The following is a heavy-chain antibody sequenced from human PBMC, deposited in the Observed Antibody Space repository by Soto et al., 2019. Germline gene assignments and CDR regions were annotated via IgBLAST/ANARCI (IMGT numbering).Heavy chain of an antibody. CDR2: IYHSGST. Sequence: SETLSLTCAVSGGSISSGGYSWSRIRQPPGKGLEWIGYIYHSGSTYYNPSLKSRVTISVDRSKNQFSLKLSSVTAADTAVYYCAIVADYYDSRGYYSYHFDSWGQGTLVTVSS. CDR3: AIVADYYDSRGYYSYHFDS. CDR1: GGSISSGGYS. J-gene: IGHJ4*02. V-gene: IGHV4-30-2*01. D-gene: IGHD3-22*01.